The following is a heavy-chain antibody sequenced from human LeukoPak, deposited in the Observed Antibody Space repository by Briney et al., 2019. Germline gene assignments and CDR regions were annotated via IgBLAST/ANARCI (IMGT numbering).Heavy chain of an antibody. CDR1: GGSISSYY. CDR3: ARARDYGGAT. Sequence: SETLSLTCTVSGGSISSYYWSWIRQPPGKGLEWIGYIYYSGSTNYNPSLKSRVTISVDTSKNQFSLKLSSVTAADTAVYYCARARDYGGATWGQGTLVTVSS. J-gene: IGHJ4*02. CDR2: IYYSGST. V-gene: IGHV4-59*01. D-gene: IGHD4-23*01.